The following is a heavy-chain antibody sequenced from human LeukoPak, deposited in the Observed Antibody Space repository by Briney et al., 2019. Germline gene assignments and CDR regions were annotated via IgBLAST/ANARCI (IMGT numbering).Heavy chain of an antibody. V-gene: IGHV3-23*01. J-gene: IGHJ4*02. CDR2: ISGSGGST. Sequence: GGSLRLSCAASGFTFSSYAMSWVRQAPGKGLEWVSAISGSGGSTYYADSVEGRFTISRDNSKNTLYLQMNSLRAEDTAVYYCAKDLYGSGSYFDYWGQGTLVTVSS. CDR1: GFTFSSYA. D-gene: IGHD3-10*01. CDR3: AKDLYGSGSYFDY.